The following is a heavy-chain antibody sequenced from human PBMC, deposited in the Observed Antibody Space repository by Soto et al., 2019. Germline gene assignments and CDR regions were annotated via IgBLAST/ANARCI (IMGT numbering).Heavy chain of an antibody. J-gene: IGHJ4*02. D-gene: IGHD1-1*01. Sequence: PGRSLRVPCAAAGVKFISYWVHWVNQAPGKGLVWVSRIISDGSSTSYADPVKGRFTISRDNAKNTLYLQMNSLRAEDTALYYCAKDRPRRTSGYFFDYWGQGTPVTVSS. V-gene: IGHV3-74*01. CDR3: AKDRPRRTSGYFFDY. CDR1: GVKFISYW. CDR2: IISDGSST.